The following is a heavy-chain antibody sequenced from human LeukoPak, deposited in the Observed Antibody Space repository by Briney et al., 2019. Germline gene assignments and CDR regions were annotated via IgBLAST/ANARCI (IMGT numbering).Heavy chain of an antibody. V-gene: IGHV1-18*01. CDR3: ARDGKLVAATNYGMDV. Sequence: ASVKVSCKASGYTFTGYGISWVRQAPGQGLEWMGWISAYNGNTNYAQKLQGRVTMTTDTSTSTAYMGLSSLRSEDTAVYYCARDGKLVAATNYGMDVWGQGTTVTVSS. J-gene: IGHJ6*02. CDR2: ISAYNGNT. D-gene: IGHD2-15*01. CDR1: GYTFTGYG.